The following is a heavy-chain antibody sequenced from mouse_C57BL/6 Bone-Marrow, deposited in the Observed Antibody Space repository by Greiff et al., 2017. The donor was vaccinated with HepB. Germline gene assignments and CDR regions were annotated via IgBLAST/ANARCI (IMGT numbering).Heavy chain of an antibody. Sequence: QVQLQQPGAELVMPGASVKLSCKGSGYTFTRYRKHWGKQRPGQGLEWVGEIDPSDSYTNYNQKFKGKSTLTVDKSSSTAYMQLSSLTSEDSAVYYCARGFITTVVATRGYAMDYWGQGTSVTVSS. CDR1: GYTFTRYR. D-gene: IGHD1-1*01. J-gene: IGHJ4*01. V-gene: IGHV1-69*01. CDR2: IDPSDSYT. CDR3: ARGFITTVVATRGYAMDY.